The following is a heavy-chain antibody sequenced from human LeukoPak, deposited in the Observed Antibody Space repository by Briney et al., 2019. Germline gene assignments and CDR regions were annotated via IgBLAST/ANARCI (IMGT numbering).Heavy chain of an antibody. J-gene: IGHJ5*02. CDR3: ATDPWSIAARQRWFDP. V-gene: IGHV1-18*01. CDR1: GYTFTSYG. D-gene: IGHD6-6*01. CDR2: ISAYNGNT. Sequence: ASVKVSCKASGYTFTSYGISWVRQAPGQGLEWMGWISAYNGNTNYAQKLQGRVTMTTDTSTSTAYMELRSLRSDDTAVYYCATDPWSIAARQRWFDPWGQGTLVTVSS.